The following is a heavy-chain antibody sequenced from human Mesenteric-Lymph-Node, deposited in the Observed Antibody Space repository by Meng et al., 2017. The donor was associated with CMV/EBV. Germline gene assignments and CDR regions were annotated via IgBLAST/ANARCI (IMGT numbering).Heavy chain of an antibody. CDR1: GDSLSSGSYY. CDR3: ARENHYGDYALGY. D-gene: IGHD4-17*01. CDR2: RYYSGST. Sequence: SETLSLTCTVPGDSLSSGSYYWSWIRQPPGKGLEWIGYRYYSGSTNYNPSLKSRVSISVDTSKNQFSLKVNSVTAADTAVYFCARENHYGDYALGYWGQGTLVTVSS. J-gene: IGHJ4*02. V-gene: IGHV4-61*01.